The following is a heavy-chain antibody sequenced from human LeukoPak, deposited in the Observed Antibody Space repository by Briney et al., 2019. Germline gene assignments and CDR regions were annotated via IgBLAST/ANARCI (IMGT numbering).Heavy chain of an antibody. CDR2: LDPKSGGT. V-gene: IGHV1-2*02. CDR1: GYTFTSYY. Sequence: ASVKVSCKASGYTFTSYYIHWVRQAPGQGPEWMGWLDPKSGGTKYAQRFQGRVTMTWDTSISTAYMDLARLRSDDTAVYYCAVGLDIAMPGKVPTGWGQGTLVTVSS. D-gene: IGHD6-19*01. J-gene: IGHJ4*02. CDR3: AVGLDIAMPGKVPTG.